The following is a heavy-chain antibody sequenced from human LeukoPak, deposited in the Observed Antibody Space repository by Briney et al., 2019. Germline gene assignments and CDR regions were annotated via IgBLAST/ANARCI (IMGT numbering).Heavy chain of an antibody. D-gene: IGHD1-26*01. CDR3: ASSGSYRFDY. J-gene: IGHJ4*02. CDR1: GFTFTSYD. V-gene: IGHV3-33*01. Sequence: PGGSLRLSCAASGFTFTSYDMHWVRQAPGKGLEWVALIWYDGSNTYYADSVRGRFTISRDNSKNTLYLQMNSLRAEDTAVYYCASSGSYRFDYWGQGTLVTVSS. CDR2: IWYDGSNT.